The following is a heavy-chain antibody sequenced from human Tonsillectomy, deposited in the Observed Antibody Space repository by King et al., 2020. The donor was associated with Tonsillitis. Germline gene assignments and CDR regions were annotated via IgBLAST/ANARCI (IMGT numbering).Heavy chain of an antibody. CDR2: IFASGST. Sequence: VQLQESGPGLVKPSETLSLTCIVSGASISSYYWSWIRQPPGKGLEWIGSIFASGSTNYNPSLKSRVTLSVDTSKNQFSLKLSSVTAADTAVYYCASQTHGPYSSGWSWWGQGTLVTVSS. V-gene: IGHV4-59*12. D-gene: IGHD6-19*01. CDR3: ASQTHGPYSSGWSW. CDR1: GASISSYY. J-gene: IGHJ4*02.